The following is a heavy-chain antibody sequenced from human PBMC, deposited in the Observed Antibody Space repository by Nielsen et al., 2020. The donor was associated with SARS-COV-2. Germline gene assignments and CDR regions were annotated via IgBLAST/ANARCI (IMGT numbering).Heavy chain of an antibody. CDR2: IYVDDGP. D-gene: IGHD3-10*01. J-gene: IGHJ3*01. Sequence: GGSLRLSCAASGFSVSNNFLTWVRQPPGKGLEWVSSIYVDDGPYYPDSVRGRFTLSKDTSRNTVYLQMNSLRVDDTAPYFCARDAFYRGVGAFDLWGQGTMVTVSS. CDR3: ARDAFYRGVGAFDL. CDR1: GFSVSNNF. V-gene: IGHV3-53*01.